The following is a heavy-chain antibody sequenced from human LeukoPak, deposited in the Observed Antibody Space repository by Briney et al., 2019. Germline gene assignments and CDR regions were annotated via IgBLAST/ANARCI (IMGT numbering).Heavy chain of an antibody. J-gene: IGHJ6*03. CDR3: ASGGRPYSSSSHIYYYYYMDV. Sequence: PGGSLRLSCAASGFTFSSYSMNWVRQAPGKGLEWVSYISSSSSTIYYADSVKGRFTISRDNAKNSLYLQMNSLRAEDTAVYYCASGGRPYSSSSHIYYYYYMDVWGKGPRSPSP. V-gene: IGHV3-48*04. CDR2: ISSSSSTI. D-gene: IGHD6-6*01. CDR1: GFTFSSYS.